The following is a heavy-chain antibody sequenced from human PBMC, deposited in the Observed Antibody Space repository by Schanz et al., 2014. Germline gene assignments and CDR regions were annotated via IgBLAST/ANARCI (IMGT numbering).Heavy chain of an antibody. D-gene: IGHD6-25*01. Sequence: EVQLVESGGGLVQPGGSLRLSCTASGFNSDDYAMHWVRQAPGKGLEYVSAISHDGYSTYYADSVKGRFTISRDNSKNALYLQMNSLRAEDTAVYYCAKVRYSSGWRGDYFDEWGQGTLXTVAS. J-gene: IGHJ4*02. CDR3: AKVRYSSGWRGDYFDE. CDR2: ISHDGYST. V-gene: IGHV3-64D*06. CDR1: GFNSDDYA.